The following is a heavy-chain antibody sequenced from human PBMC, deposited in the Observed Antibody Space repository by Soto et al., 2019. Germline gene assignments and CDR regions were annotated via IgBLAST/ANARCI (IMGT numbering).Heavy chain of an antibody. CDR2: IIPIFGTA. J-gene: IGHJ6*02. V-gene: IGHV1-69*05. CDR3: ARDPYHVLMVNAPNLYGMDV. Sequence: GASVKVSCKASGGTFSSYAISWVRQAPGQGLEWMGGIIPIFGTANYAQKLQGRVTMTTDTSTSTAYMELRSLRSDDTAVYYCARDPYHVLMVNAPNLYGMDVWGQGTTVTVSS. CDR1: GGTFSSYA. D-gene: IGHD2-8*01.